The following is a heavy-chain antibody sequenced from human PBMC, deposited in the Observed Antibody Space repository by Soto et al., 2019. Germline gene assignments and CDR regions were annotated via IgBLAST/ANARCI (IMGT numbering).Heavy chain of an antibody. J-gene: IGHJ6*02. CDR3: ASIPNYYGSGSKGYYYYGMDV. D-gene: IGHD3-10*01. CDR1: GYTFTSYA. Sequence: GASVKVSCKASGYTFTSYAMHWVRQAPGQRLEWMGWINAGNGNTKYSQKFQGRVTITRDTSASTAYMELSSLRSEDTAVYYCASIPNYYGSGSKGYYYYGMDVWGQGTTVTVSS. V-gene: IGHV1-3*01. CDR2: INAGNGNT.